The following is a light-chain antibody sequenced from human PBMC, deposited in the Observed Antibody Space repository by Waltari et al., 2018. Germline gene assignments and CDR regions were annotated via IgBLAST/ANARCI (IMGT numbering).Light chain of an antibody. V-gene: IGKV4-1*01. J-gene: IGKJ1*01. CDR2: WAS. Sequence: DIVMTQSPDSLAVSLGERATSSCKSSQSLLFGPNNNNYLAWYQQKPGQPPKLLIYWASTRDSGVPDRFSGSGSQRDFSLTISSLQAEDVAVYYCQQYFSSPTFGQGTRVEMK. CDR1: QSLLFGPNNNNY. CDR3: QQYFSSPT.